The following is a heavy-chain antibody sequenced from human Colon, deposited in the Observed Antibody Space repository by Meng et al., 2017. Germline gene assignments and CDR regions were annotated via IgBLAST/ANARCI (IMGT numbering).Heavy chain of an antibody. J-gene: IGHJ4*02. CDR2: IYQSGRS. Sequence: QLQESGPGLVKPSETLSLTCSVSGDSIRSGGSSWTWIRQTPGKGLEWIGYIYQSGRSNYNPSLKSRLSIFLDESRSQFSLNLTSVTDADTAVYYCARSTPLVAGGFDSWGQGTLVTVSS. D-gene: IGHD5-18*01. CDR1: GDSIRSGGSS. V-gene: IGHV4-30-2*01. CDR3: ARSTPLVAGGFDS.